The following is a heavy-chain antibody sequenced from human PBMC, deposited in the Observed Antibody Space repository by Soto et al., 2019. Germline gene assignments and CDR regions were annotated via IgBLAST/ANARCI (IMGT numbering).Heavy chain of an antibody. J-gene: IGHJ4*02. CDR2: INSDGSSI. Sequence: SLSLSCATSGFDFSNTWIHWVRQVPGQGLVWVSRINSDGSSIIYADSEKGRFTLSRDNAKNTVHLQMSSLRVEDTAVYYCAKDWYHTIDSWGQGIPVTVSS. CDR1: GFDFSNTW. V-gene: IGHV3-74*01. CDR3: AKDWYHTIDS. D-gene: IGHD1-20*01.